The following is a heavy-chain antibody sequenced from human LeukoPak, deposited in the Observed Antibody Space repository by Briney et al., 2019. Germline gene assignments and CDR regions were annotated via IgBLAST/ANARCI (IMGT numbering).Heavy chain of an antibody. Sequence: PSETLSLTCAVYGGSFSGYYWSWIRQPPGKGLEWIGEINHSGSTNYNPSLKSRVTISVDTSKNQFSLKLSSVTAADTAVYYCARAQYSWVDYWGQGTLVTVSS. CDR2: INHSGST. J-gene: IGHJ4*02. CDR3: ARAQYSWVDY. D-gene: IGHD5-18*01. CDR1: GGSFSGYY. V-gene: IGHV4-34*01.